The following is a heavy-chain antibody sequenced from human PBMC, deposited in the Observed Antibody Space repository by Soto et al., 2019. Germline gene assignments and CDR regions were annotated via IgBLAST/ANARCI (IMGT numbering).Heavy chain of an antibody. CDR3: TRWMESYSDY. CDR2: LRSKASGGTT. CDR1: GFTFDDHH. J-gene: IGHJ4*02. V-gene: IGHV3-49*03. D-gene: IGHD2-2*03. Sequence: PGGSLRLSCTTSGFTFDDHHLSWFRQAPGKGLEWVAFLRSKASGGTTEYAASVRGRFTISGDDSKIIAYLQMNDLKTDDTAVYFCTRWMESYSDYWGQGTLVPVSS.